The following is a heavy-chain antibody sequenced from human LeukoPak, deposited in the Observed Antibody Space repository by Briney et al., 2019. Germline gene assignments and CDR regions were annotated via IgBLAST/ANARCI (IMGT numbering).Heavy chain of an antibody. CDR3: ASSYGSGSWVYFDY. V-gene: IGHV3-48*01. CDR2: ISSSSSTI. J-gene: IGHJ4*02. CDR1: GFTFSSYS. D-gene: IGHD3-10*01. Sequence: GGSLRLSCAASGFTFSSYSMNWVRQAPGKGLEWVSYISSSSSTIYYADSVKGRFTISRDNSKNTLYLQMNSMRAEDTAVYYCASSYGSGSWVYFDYWGQGTLVTVSS.